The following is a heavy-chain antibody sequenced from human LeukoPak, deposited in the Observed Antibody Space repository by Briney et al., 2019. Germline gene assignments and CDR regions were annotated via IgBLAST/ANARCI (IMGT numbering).Heavy chain of an antibody. V-gene: IGHV4-59*01. CDR2: IYYSGST. J-gene: IGHJ2*01. D-gene: IGHD3/OR15-3a*01. CDR1: GGSLSSYY. CDR3: ARDQGLSYWYFDL. Sequence: SETLSLTCTVSGGSLSSYYWSWIRQPPGKGLEWMGYIYYSGSTNYNPPLMSRVTISVATSKNQFSLKLSAVAAAATAVYYCARDQGLSYWYFDLWGRGTLVTVSS.